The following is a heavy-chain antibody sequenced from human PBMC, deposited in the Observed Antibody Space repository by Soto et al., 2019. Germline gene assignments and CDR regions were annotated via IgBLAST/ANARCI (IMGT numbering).Heavy chain of an antibody. CDR2: ISADNGNT. J-gene: IGHJ4*02. CDR1: GYTFTSYG. V-gene: IGHV1-18*01. Sequence: QVQLVQSGAEVKKPGASVKVSCKASGYTFTSYGISWVRQAPGQGREWMGWISADNGNTNYAQKLQGRVTMTTDTSTSTAYMELRSLRSDDTAVYYCARCGDSSGYYYGGCRFDYWGQGTLVTVSS. CDR3: ARCGDSSGYYYGGCRFDY. D-gene: IGHD3-22*01.